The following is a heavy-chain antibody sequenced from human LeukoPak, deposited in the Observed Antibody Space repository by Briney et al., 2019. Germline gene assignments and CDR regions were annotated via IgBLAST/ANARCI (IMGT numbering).Heavy chain of an antibody. CDR2: IYTSGST. J-gene: IGHJ4*02. V-gene: IGHV4-61*02. D-gene: IGHD1-7*01. Sequence: SQTLSLTCTVSGGSISSGSYYWSWIRQPAGKGLEWIGRIYTSGSTNYNPSLKSRVTISVDTSKNRFSLKLSSVTAADTAVYYCASLYNWNYDYWGQGTLVTVSS. CDR3: ASLYNWNYDY. CDR1: GGSISSGSYY.